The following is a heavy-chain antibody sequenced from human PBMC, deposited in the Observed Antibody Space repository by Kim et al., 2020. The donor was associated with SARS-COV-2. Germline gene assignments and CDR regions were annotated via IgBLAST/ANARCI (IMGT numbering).Heavy chain of an antibody. CDR2: ISAYNGNT. V-gene: IGHV1-18*01. J-gene: IGHJ6*02. CDR1: GYTFTSYG. CDR3: AREGRYSYGYFVMRLYGMDV. D-gene: IGHD5-18*01. Sequence: ASVKVSCKASGYTFTSYGISWVRQAPGQGLEWMGWISAYNGNTNYAQKLQGRVTMTTDTSTSTAYMELRSLGSDDTAVYYCAREGRYSYGYFVMRLYGMDVWGQGTTVTVSS.